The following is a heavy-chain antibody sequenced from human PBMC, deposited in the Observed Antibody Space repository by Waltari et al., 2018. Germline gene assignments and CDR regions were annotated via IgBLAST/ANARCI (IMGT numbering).Heavy chain of an antibody. D-gene: IGHD1-26*01. V-gene: IGHV4-59*01. CDR1: GVSISGVS. CDR3: ARLSYGHGKDAFDL. Sequence: QVQLQESGPGLVRPSETLSLSCAVSGVSISGVSGSWIRQPPGQGLEWVGYIANSGATSYNPSLKSRATISPDTSKNRISLNLTSMTAADTAVYYCARLSYGHGKDAFDLWGQGTMVTVSS. J-gene: IGHJ3*01. CDR2: IANSGAT.